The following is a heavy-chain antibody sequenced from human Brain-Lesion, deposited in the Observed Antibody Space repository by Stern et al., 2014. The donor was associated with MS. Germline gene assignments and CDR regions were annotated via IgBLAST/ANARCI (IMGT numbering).Heavy chain of an antibody. CDR3: ARDHFTTSLDV. D-gene: IGHD2-2*01. CDR2: IYYSGTT. V-gene: IGHV4-31*03. Sequence: QVHLVESGPGLVKPSQTLSLTCTVSGGSISSDNYYWTWIAPHPGQGLEWIGHIYYSGTTYYNPSLKSRVSITVDTSKNLFSLRLSSVTAADTAVYYCARDHFTTSLDVWGQGTTVTVS. CDR1: GGSISSDNYY. J-gene: IGHJ6*02.